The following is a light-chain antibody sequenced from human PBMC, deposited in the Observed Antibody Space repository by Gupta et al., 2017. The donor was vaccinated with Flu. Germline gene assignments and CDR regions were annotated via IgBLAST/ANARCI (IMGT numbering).Light chain of an antibody. Sequence: VTPGEPASICSRSSQGLLHSNGYNELDGYLQKPGQFPQLLIYLGSNRASGVPDRFSGSGSGTDFTLTISRVEAEDVGVDYGRQALQTPKTFGQGTKVEIK. CDR3: RQALQTPKT. J-gene: IGKJ1*01. V-gene: IGKV2-28*01. CDR1: QGLLHSNGYNE. CDR2: LGS.